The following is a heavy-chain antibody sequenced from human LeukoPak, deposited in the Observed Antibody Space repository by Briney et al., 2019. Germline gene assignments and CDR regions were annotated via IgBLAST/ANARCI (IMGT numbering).Heavy chain of an antibody. CDR2: ISSSSSTI. V-gene: IGHV3-48*01. Sequence: GGSLRLSCAASGFTFSSYIMNWVRQAPGKGLEWVSYISSSSSTIYYADSVKGRFTISSDNAKNSLYLQLNSLSAEDTAVYYCARDSGSHPFDYWGQGTLVTVSS. CDR1: GFTFSSYI. J-gene: IGHJ4*02. CDR3: ARDSGSHPFDY. D-gene: IGHD1-26*01.